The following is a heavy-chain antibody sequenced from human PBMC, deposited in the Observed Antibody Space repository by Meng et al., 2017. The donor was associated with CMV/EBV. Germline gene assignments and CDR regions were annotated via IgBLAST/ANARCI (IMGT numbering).Heavy chain of an antibody. V-gene: IGHV1-69*02. J-gene: IGHJ6*02. D-gene: IGHD2-2*01. Sequence: SVKVSCKASGGTFSSYTISWVRQAPGQGLEWMGRIIPILGIANYAQKFQGRVTITADKSTSTAYMELSSLRSEDTAVSYCARILPAANYYYYGMDVWGQGPRSPSP. CDR3: ARILPAANYYYYGMDV. CDR1: GGTFSSYT. CDR2: IIPILGIA.